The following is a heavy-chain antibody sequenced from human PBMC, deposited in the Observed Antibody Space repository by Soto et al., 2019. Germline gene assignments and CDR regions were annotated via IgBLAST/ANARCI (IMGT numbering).Heavy chain of an antibody. Sequence: EVQLLESGGGLVQPGGSVRLSCAASGLTFGNYAMSWVRQAPGKGLEWISAISGDSGRTYYADSVKGRFTISRDSSKNTLYVQMNTLRADDTAVYYCALTPKCGLDCSAASYWDSAIWGCGTLVTVSS. CDR1: GLTFGNYA. CDR2: ISGDSGRT. D-gene: IGHD2-21*02. V-gene: IGHV3-23*01. CDR3: ALTPKCGLDCSAASYWDSAI. J-gene: IGHJ2*01.